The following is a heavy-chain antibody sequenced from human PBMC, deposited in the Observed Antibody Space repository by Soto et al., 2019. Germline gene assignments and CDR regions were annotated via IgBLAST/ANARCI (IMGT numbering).Heavy chain of an antibody. CDR1: GFNFNNAY. CDR3: TAGRSWFDP. V-gene: IGHV3-15*07. Sequence: QLVESGGGLVKPGGSRRLSCADSGFNFNNAYMNWVRQAPGKGLEWGGRIKRKTDGETTEYAAHLEGSFTISRDDSKNTGFLQMNNLQTDDTAVYYCTAGRSWFDPWGQGTLVTVSS. CDR2: IKRKTDGETT. J-gene: IGHJ5*02.